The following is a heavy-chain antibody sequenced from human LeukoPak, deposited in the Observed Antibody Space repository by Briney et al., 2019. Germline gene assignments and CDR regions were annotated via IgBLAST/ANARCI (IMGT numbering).Heavy chain of an antibody. V-gene: IGHV1-2*02. Sequence: ASVKVSCKASGYTFTGYYMHWVRQAPGQGLEWMGWINPNSGGTNYAQKFQGRVTMTRDTSISTAYMELSRLRSDDTTVYYCARDLEPWTTGYAFDIWGQGTMVTVSS. CDR3: ARDLEPWTTGYAFDI. J-gene: IGHJ3*02. CDR2: INPNSGGT. D-gene: IGHD4-11*01. CDR1: GYTFTGYY.